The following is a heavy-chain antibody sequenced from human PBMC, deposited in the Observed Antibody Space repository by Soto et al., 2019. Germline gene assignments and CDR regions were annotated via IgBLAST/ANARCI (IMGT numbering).Heavy chain of an antibody. V-gene: IGHV3-66*01. CDR2: FYSGGST. CDR3: ARGDYHDTSGPFSDASDV. J-gene: IGHJ3*01. CDR1: RFTVITNY. D-gene: IGHD3-22*01. Sequence: GGSLRLSCADSRFTVITNYMSWVRQAPGKGLEWVSVFYSGGSTYYADSVKGRFTVSRDNSRNTLYLQMSSLRAEDTAVYYCARGDYHDTSGPFSDASDVWGQGTMVTVSS.